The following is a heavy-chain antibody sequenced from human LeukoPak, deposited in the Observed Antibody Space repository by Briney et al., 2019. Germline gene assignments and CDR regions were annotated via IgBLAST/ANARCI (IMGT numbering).Heavy chain of an antibody. D-gene: IGHD3-3*01. V-gene: IGHV1-8*01. CDR3: ARGPSPYYDFWSGYYTGGYYGMDV. J-gene: IGHJ6*02. CDR1: GYTFTSYD. CDR2: MNPNSGNT. Sequence: ASVRVSCKASGYTFTSYDINWVRQATGQGLEWMGWMNPNSGNTGYAQKFQGRVTMTRNTSISTAYMELSSLGSEDTAVYYCARGPSPYYDFWSGYYTGGYYGMDVWGQGTTVTVSS.